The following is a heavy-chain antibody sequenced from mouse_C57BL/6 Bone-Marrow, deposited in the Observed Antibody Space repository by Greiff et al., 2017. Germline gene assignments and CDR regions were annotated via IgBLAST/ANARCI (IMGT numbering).Heavy chain of an antibody. Sequence: VQLQQSGAELMKPGASVKLSCKATGYTFTGYWIEWVKQRPGHGLEWIGEILPGSGSTNHNEKFKGKATFTADTSSNTAYMQLSSLTTEDSAIYYCARGGIPITTDYAMDYWGQGTSVTVSS. J-gene: IGHJ4*01. V-gene: IGHV1-9*01. CDR3: ARGGIPITTDYAMDY. CDR1: GYTFTGYW. D-gene: IGHD1-1*01. CDR2: ILPGSGST.